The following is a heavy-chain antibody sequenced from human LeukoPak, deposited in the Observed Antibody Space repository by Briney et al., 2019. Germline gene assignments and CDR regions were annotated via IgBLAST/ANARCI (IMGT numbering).Heavy chain of an antibody. J-gene: IGHJ1*01. CDR1: GYTFTIYD. D-gene: IGHD2-15*01. Sequence: ASVTVSFTASGYTFTIYDINWVRQATGQPPEWMVWMNPNSGNTGYAQKFQGRDSMTRDTAISTAYLELPTLRSDTTTVYCFARGPPPYCSGGCCYSFLYFHHWGQGTLVTVSS. CDR2: MNPNSGNT. V-gene: IGHV1-8*01. CDR3: ARGPPPYCSGGCCYSFLYFHH.